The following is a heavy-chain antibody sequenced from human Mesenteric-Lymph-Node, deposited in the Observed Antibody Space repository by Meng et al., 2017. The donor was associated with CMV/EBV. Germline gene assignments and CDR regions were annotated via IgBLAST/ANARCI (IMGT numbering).Heavy chain of an antibody. CDR2: IDWDDDK. D-gene: IGHD3-22*01. CDR1: GFSLSTSGMR. CDR3: ARQYDSSGYYYDAFDI. V-gene: IGHV2-70D*14. Sequence: SGPTLVKPTQTLTLTCTFSGFSLSTSGMRVSWIRQPPGKALEWLARIDWDDDKFYSTSLKTRLTISKDTSKNQVVLTMTNMDPVDTATYYCARQYDSSGYYYDAFDIWGQGTMVTV. J-gene: IGHJ3*02.